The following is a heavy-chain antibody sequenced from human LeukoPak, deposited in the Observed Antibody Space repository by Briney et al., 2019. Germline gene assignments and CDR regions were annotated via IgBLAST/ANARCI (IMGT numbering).Heavy chain of an antibody. V-gene: IGHV4-4*07. CDR1: GDSIRSYY. D-gene: IGHD6-13*01. Sequence: SETLPLTCTVSGDSIRSYYWSWIRQPAGKGLEWIGRIYTSGSTSYNPSLKSRVTMSIDTSKNQFSLKLNSVTAADTAVYYCARGEAASKSSSSWYADYWGQGTLVTVSS. CDR3: ARGEAASKSSSSWYADY. J-gene: IGHJ4*02. CDR2: IYTSGST.